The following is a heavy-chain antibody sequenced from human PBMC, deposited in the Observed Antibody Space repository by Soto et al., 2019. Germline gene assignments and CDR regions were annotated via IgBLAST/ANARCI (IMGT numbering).Heavy chain of an antibody. V-gene: IGHV4-59*12. CDR2: IYYSGST. CDR1: GGSLSSYY. D-gene: IGHD3-10*01. J-gene: IGHJ3*02. CDR3: SRSPTSAYYYPGSFDI. Sequence: PSETLSLTCTVSGGSLSSYYWSWIRQPPGKGLEWIGYIYYSGSTYYNPSLKSRVTISVDTSKNQFSLKLSSVTAADTAVYYCSRSPTSAYYYPGSFDIWGQGTMGPVSS.